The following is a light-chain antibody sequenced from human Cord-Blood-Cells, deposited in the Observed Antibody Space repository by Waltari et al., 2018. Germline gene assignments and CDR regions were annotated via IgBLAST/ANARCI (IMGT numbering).Light chain of an antibody. CDR2: DVS. CDR1: SSAVGGYNY. CDR3: CSYAGSYTWV. J-gene: IGLJ3*02. Sequence: QSALTQPRSVSGSPGQSVTISCTGTSSAVGGYNYVSWYQQHPGKAPKLMISDVSTRPSGVPDRFSGSKSGNTASLTISGLQAEDEADYYCCSYAGSYTWVFGGGTKLTVL. V-gene: IGLV2-11*01.